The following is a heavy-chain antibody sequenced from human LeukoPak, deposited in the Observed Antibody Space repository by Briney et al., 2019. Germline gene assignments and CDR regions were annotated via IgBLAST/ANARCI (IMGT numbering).Heavy chain of an antibody. CDR3: ARYCNTGAGCYASDAFDI. J-gene: IGHJ3*02. CDR1: GYTFSSYG. Sequence: GASVKVSCKASGYTFSSYGISWVRQAPGQGLEWMGWISAYNGNRNYAQKLQGRVTMTTDTSTSTAYMELRSLRSDDTAVYYCARYCNTGAGCYASDAFDIWGQGTMVTVSS. V-gene: IGHV1-18*01. CDR2: ISAYNGNR. D-gene: IGHD2-15*01.